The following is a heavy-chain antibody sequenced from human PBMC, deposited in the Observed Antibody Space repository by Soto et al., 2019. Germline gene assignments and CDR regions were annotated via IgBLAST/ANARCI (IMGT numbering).Heavy chain of an antibody. V-gene: IGHV4-4*02. J-gene: IGHJ6*02. CDR3: ARGLGSSGLPYYYYYCMDV. D-gene: IGHD6-19*01. CDR2: IYHSGST. CDR1: GGSISSSNW. Sequence: QVQLQESGPGLVKPSGTLSLTCAVSGGSISSSNWWSWVRQPPGKGLEWIGEIYHSGSTNYNPSLKSRVTISVDKSKNQFSLKLSSVTSAYTAVYYCARGLGSSGLPYYYYYCMDVWGQGTTVTVSS.